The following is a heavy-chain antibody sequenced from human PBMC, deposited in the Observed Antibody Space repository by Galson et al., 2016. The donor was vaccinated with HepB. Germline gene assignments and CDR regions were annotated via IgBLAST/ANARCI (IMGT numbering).Heavy chain of an antibody. CDR2: TYYRFKWYN. V-gene: IGHV6-1*01. CDR3: VREETAMRAGVFDI. D-gene: IGHD5-18*01. J-gene: IGHJ3*02. Sequence: CAISGDSVSSNSATWTWIRQSPSRGLEWLGRTYYRFKWYNDYALTVRSRITINPDTSKNQVFLQMDSVTPEDTAVYFCVREETAMRAGVFDIWGQGTMVTVSS. CDR1: GDSVSSNSAT.